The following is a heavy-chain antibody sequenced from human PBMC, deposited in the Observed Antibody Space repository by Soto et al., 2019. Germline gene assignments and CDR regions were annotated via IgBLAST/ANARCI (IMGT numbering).Heavy chain of an antibody. D-gene: IGHD5-12*01. V-gene: IGHV4-59*08. J-gene: IGHJ5*02. CDR1: GGSISIYY. CDR2: IYYSGST. Sequence: SDTLSLTCTVSGGSISIYYWSWIRQPPGKGLEWIGYIYYSGSTNYNPSLKSRVTISVDTSKNQFSLKLSSVTAADTAVYYCARDSGYEYNWFDPWGQGTLVTVSS. CDR3: ARDSGYEYNWFDP.